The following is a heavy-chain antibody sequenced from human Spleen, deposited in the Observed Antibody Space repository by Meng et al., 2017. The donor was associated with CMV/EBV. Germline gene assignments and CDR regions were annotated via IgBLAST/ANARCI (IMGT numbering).Heavy chain of an antibody. D-gene: IGHD6-6*01. V-gene: IGHV3-48*04. J-gene: IGHJ6*02. CDR1: GFTFSRYW. CDR3: ARDSARPAAGLSYYYYGMDV. CDR2: ISSSSSTI. Sequence: GGSLRLSCAVSGFTFSRYWMSWVRQAPGKGLEWVSYISSSSSTIYYADSVKGRFTISRDNAKNSLYLQMNSLRAEDTAVYYCARDSARPAAGLSYYYYGMDVWGQGTTVTVSS.